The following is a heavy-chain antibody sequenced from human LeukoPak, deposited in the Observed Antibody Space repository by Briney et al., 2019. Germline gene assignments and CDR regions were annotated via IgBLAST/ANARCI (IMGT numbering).Heavy chain of an antibody. V-gene: IGHV3-72*01. CDR2: IRNKANSHTT. CDR1: GFTFSDLH. J-gene: IGHJ4*02. D-gene: IGHD3-10*01. CDR3: ARALWFGEL. Sequence: PGRSLRLSWAASGFTFSDLHMDWVRQAPGKGLEWVGRIRNKANSHTTEYAASVRGRFTISRDDSKNSLYLQMNSLKTEDTAVYYCARALWFGELGGQGTLVTVSS.